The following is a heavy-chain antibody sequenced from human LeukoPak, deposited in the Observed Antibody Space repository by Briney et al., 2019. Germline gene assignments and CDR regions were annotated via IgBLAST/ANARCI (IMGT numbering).Heavy chain of an antibody. CDR3: TRPYYDFWSGYADNWFDP. Sequence: GASVKVSCKASGYTFTGYYMHWVRQAPGQGLEWMGWINPNSGGTNYAQKFQGRVTMTRDTSISTAYMKLSRLRSDDTAVYYCTRPYYDFWSGYADNWFDPRGQGTLVTVSS. CDR1: GYTFTGYY. V-gene: IGHV1-2*02. D-gene: IGHD3-3*01. CDR2: INPNSGGT. J-gene: IGHJ5*02.